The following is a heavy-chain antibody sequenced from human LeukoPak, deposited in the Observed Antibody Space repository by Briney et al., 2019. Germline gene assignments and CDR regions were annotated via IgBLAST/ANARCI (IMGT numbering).Heavy chain of an antibody. V-gene: IGHV4-59*01. CDR2: IYSGST. J-gene: IGHJ5*02. D-gene: IGHD3-10*01. CDR1: GDSISSYY. CDR3: ARVEELWFGVS. Sequence: PSETLSLTCTVSGDSISSYYWSWIRQPPGKGLEWIGYIYSGSTNYNPSLKSRVTISVDTSKNQFSLKLSSVTAADTAVYYCARVEELWFGVSWGQGTLVTVSS.